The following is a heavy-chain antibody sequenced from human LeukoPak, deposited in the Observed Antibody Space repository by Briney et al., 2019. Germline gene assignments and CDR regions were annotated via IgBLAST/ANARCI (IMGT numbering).Heavy chain of an antibody. CDR1: GDSISFYY. CDR2: IYSSGNI. CDR3: ARLLLPATMGAFDI. V-gene: IGHV4-4*07. J-gene: IGHJ3*02. Sequence: PSETLSLTCTVSGDSISFYYWTWIRQPAGKGLQWIGRIYSSGNINYNPSLRSRVTMSVDTSKNQFSLKLTSMTAADTAVYYCARLLLPATMGAFDIWGQGTMVTVSS. D-gene: IGHD2-2*01.